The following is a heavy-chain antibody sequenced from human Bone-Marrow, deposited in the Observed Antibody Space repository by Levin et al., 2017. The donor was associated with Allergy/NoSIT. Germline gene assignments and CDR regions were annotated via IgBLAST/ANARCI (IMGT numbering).Heavy chain of an antibody. CDR2: ISGSGSTI. J-gene: IGHJ4*02. Sequence: GESLKISCAASGFTFSSYTMNWVRQAPGKGLEWVSHISGSGSTIYYADSVKGRFTISRDNAENSLYLQMNSLRAEDTAVYYCARGRADTATLKVRPDYWGRGSLVTVSS. V-gene: IGHV3-48*01. CDR3: ARGRADTATLKVRPDY. D-gene: IGHD5-18*01. CDR1: GFTFSSYT.